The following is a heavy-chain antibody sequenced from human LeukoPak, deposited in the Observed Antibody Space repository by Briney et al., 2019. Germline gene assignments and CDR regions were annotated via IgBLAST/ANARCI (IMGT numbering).Heavy chain of an antibody. D-gene: IGHD2-8*01. V-gene: IGHV4-59*01. CDR1: GGSISSYY. Sequence: PSETLSLTCTVSGGSISSYYWSWIRQPPGKGLEWIGYIYYSGSTNYNPSLKSRVTKSVDTSKNKFSLNLNSVTAADTAVYYCAREYEAWFDPWGQGTLVTVSS. CDR2: IYYSGST. J-gene: IGHJ5*02. CDR3: AREYEAWFDP.